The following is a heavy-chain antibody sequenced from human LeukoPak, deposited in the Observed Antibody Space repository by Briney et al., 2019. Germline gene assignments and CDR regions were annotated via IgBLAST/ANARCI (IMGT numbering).Heavy chain of an antibody. V-gene: IGHV4-61*02. J-gene: IGHJ6*02. CDR2: IYSSGTT. CDR1: GGSISSSNYY. Sequence: PSETLSLTCTVSGGSISSSNYYWTWIRQPAGRGLEWIGRIYSSGTTTYNPSLKSRVAMSVDTSRNQFSLKLSSVTAADTAVYYCARVSPIAVAGSSYYYAIDVWGQGTTVTVSS. D-gene: IGHD6-19*01. CDR3: ARVSPIAVAGSSYYYAIDV.